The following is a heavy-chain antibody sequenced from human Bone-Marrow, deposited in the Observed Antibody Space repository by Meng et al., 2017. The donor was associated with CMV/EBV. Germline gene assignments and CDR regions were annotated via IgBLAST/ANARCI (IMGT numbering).Heavy chain of an antibody. D-gene: IGHD3-3*01. CDR2: INPSGGST. Sequence: ASVKVSCKASGYTFTSYYMHWVRQAPGQGLEWMGIINPSGGSTSYAQKFQGRVTMTRDTSTSTVYMELSGLRSEDTAVYYCARGESWHYDFWSGPIILNGNDYWGQGTLVTVSS. CDR3: ARGESWHYDFWSGPIILNGNDY. J-gene: IGHJ4*02. CDR1: GYTFTSYY. V-gene: IGHV1-46*01.